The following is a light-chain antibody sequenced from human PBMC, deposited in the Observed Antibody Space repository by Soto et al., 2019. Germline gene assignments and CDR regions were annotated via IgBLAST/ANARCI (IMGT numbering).Light chain of an antibody. Sequence: DIQMTQSPSSLSASVGDRVTLTCRASHTIATYLNLYQQKAGKVPEVLIYGASTLQVGVPSRFTGSGYGTDFTLTIKNVQPEDCATYYCQQFYYYAHTFGQGTKLEVK. J-gene: IGKJ2*01. CDR2: GAS. V-gene: IGKV1-39*01. CDR3: QQFYYYAHT. CDR1: HTIATY.